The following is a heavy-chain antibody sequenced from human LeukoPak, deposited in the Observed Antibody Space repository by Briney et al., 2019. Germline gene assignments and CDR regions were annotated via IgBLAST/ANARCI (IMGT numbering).Heavy chain of an antibody. CDR2: IWYDGSNK. CDR3: ARGSHYYDSSGYLGVTDY. Sequence: GGSLRLSCAASGFTFSSYGMHWVRQAPGKGLEWVAVIWYDGSNKYYADSVKGRFTISRDNSKNTLYLQMNSLRAEDTAVYYCARGSHYYDSSGYLGVTDYWGQGTLVTVSS. V-gene: IGHV3-33*01. D-gene: IGHD3-22*01. J-gene: IGHJ4*02. CDR1: GFTFSSYG.